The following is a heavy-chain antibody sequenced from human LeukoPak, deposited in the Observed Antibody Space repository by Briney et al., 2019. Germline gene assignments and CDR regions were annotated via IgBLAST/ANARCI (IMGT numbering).Heavy chain of an antibody. Sequence: PGGSLRLSCAGSGFTFSDFWMTWVRQTPGKGLEWVANIKEDGTEKNHVDSVKGRFTISRDNTKNLLFLEMNNLRGDDTAIYYCVRESRPGGAMGLYHNLDYWGQGTLVAVSS. CDR1: GFTFSDFW. CDR3: VRESRPGGAMGLYHNLDY. CDR2: IKEDGTEK. D-gene: IGHD1-1*01. J-gene: IGHJ4*02. V-gene: IGHV3-7*01.